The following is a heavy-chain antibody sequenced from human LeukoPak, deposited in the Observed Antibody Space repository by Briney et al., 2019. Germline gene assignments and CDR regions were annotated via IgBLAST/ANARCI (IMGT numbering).Heavy chain of an antibody. J-gene: IGHJ4*02. CDR1: GFTFSSYS. D-gene: IGHD2-15*01. Sequence: RPGGSLRLSCAASGFTFSSYSMNWVRQAPGKGLEWVSYISSISSTIYYADSVKGRFTISRDNAKNSLYLQMNSLRAEDTAVYYCASPGTPWGQGTLVTVSS. CDR3: ASPGTP. V-gene: IGHV3-48*01. CDR2: ISSISSTI.